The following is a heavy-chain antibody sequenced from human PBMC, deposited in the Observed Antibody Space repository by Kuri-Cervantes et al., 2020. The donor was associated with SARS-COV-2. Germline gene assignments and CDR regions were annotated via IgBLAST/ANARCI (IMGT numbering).Heavy chain of an antibody. CDR1: GGSISSYS. D-gene: IGHD2-2*01. V-gene: IGHV4-4*07. CDR3: ARSTSYWYFDL. J-gene: IGHJ2*01. Sequence: ESLKISCTVTGGSISSYSWSWVRQPAGKGLEWIGCIYTSGSTNYNPSLKSRVTMSVDTSKNQFSLKLSSVTAADTAVYYCARSTSYWYFDLWGRGTLVTVSS. CDR2: IYTSGST.